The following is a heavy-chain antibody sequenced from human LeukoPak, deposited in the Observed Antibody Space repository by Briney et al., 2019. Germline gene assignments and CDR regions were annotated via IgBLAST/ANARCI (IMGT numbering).Heavy chain of an antibody. CDR2: IYSAGST. Sequence: GGSLRLSCAASGFTVSSNYMSWVRQAPGKGLEWVSIIYSAGSTYYADSVRGRFTISRDSSKNTVCLQMNSLRAEDTAVYYCTSGGLGARKYYSDPFHYWGQGTLVTVSS. CDR3: TSGGLGARKYYSDPFHY. V-gene: IGHV3-53*01. J-gene: IGHJ4*02. CDR1: GFTVSSNY. D-gene: IGHD3-10*01.